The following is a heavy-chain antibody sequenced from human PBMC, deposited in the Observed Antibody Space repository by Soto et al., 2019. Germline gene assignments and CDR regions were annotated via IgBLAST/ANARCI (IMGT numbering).Heavy chain of an antibody. CDR2: IVPSFATP. D-gene: IGHD3-3*01. J-gene: IGHJ6*02. CDR3: ARGFSVLGVGVAAKNYYYYGMDV. V-gene: IGHV1-69*01. Sequence: QVQLVQSGAEVMRPGSSVKVSCKASGGTFSTYAISWVRQAPGQGLEWIGGIVPSFATPNYAQKFQGRVTITADESTSSAYMELRSLRSEDTAVYYCARGFSVLGVGVAAKNYYYYGMDVWGQGITVTVS. CDR1: GGTFSTYA.